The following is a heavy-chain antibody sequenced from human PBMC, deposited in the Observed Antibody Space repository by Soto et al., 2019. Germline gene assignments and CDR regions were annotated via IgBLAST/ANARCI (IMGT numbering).Heavy chain of an antibody. CDR1: EFTFSSYA. Sequence: GGSLRLSCAASEFTFSSYAMSWVRQAPGKGLEWVSGISASGGSTYYADSVKGRFTISRDNSKNTLYLQMNSLRAEDTAVYYCAKDKDPRGSEGPFYYYMDVWGKGITVTVSS. V-gene: IGHV3-23*01. J-gene: IGHJ6*03. D-gene: IGHD3-16*01. CDR2: ISASGGST. CDR3: AKDKDPRGSEGPFYYYMDV.